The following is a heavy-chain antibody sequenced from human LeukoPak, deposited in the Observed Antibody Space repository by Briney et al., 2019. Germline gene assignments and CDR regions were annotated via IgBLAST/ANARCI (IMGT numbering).Heavy chain of an antibody. CDR3: ARVYSSGYDDY. CDR2: MNPNSGNT. Sequence: ASVKVSCKASGYTFTSYDINWVRQAPGQGLEWMGWMNPNSGNTVYAQKFQGRVTMTSNTSISTAYMELSSLRSEDTAVYYCARVYSSGYDDYWGQGTLVTVSS. D-gene: IGHD3-22*01. J-gene: IGHJ4*02. V-gene: IGHV1-8*01. CDR1: GYTFTSYD.